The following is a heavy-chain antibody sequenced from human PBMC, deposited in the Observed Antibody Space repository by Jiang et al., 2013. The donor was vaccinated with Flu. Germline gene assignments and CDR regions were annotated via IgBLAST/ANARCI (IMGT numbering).Heavy chain of an antibody. Sequence: GAEVKKPGASVRASCKASGYTFTNYGISWVRQAPGQGLEWMGWISAYNGKTNYAQKLQDRVTMTTDASTSTAYMDLRSLGSDDTAVYYCARAPRYDSXGSFDYWGQGTLVTVSS. CDR2: ISAYNGKT. D-gene: IGHD3-22*01. J-gene: IGHJ4*02. V-gene: IGHV1-18*01. CDR3: ARAPRYDSXGSFDY. CDR1: GYTFTNYG.